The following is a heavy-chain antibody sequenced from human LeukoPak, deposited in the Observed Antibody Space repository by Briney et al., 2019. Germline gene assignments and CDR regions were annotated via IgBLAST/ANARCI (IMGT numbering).Heavy chain of an antibody. CDR2: INHSGST. D-gene: IGHD5-18*01. J-gene: IGHJ4*02. V-gene: IGHV4-34*01. CDR1: GGSFSGYY. CDR3: ARLDQRDTPKTYYFDY. Sequence: PSETLSLTCAVYGGSFSGYYWSWIRQPPGKGLEWIGEINHSGSTNYNPSLKSRVTVSVDTSKNQFSLKLSSVTAADTAVYYCARLDQRDTPKTYYFDYWGQGTLVTVSS.